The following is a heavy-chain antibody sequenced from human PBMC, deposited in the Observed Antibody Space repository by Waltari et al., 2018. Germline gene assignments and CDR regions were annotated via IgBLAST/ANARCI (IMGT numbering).Heavy chain of an antibody. J-gene: IGHJ6*03. CDR2: ISWNSGSI. D-gene: IGHD1-26*01. V-gene: IGHV3-9*01. CDR1: GFTFDDYA. CDR3: ATGSRGGTNYYMDV. Sequence: EVQLVESGGGLVQPGRSLRLSCAASGFTFDDYALHWVRQAAGNGLEWVAGISWNSGSIGYADYVKGRFTISRDNATNSRYLQMNSLRAEDTAVYYCATGSRGGTNYYMDVWGKGTTVTVSS.